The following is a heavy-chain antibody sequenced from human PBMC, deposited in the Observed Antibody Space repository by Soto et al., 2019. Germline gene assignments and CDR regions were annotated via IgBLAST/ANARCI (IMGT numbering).Heavy chain of an antibody. D-gene: IGHD3-10*01. J-gene: IGHJ4*02. CDR2: ITNTGGDT. V-gene: IGHV3-23*01. Sequence: PGRSLRLSCAASGFTFSSNAMSWVRQAPGKGLEWVSVITNTGGDTLYADSVKGRFTISRDNSKNTLYLQMNNLRAEDTAIYYCARASGESYPGSRVFDSWGQGTRVTVSS. CDR3: ARASGESYPGSRVFDS. CDR1: GFTFSSNA.